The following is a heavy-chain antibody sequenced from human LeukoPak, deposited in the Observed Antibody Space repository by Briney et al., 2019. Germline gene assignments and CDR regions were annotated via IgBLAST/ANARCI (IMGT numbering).Heavy chain of an antibody. CDR1: GYTFTGYY. CDR2: INPNSGGT. D-gene: IGHD3-10*01. V-gene: IGHV1-2*02. Sequence: ASVKVSCKASGYTFTGYYMHWVRQAPGQGLEWMGWINPNSGGTNYAQKFQGRVTMTRDTSISTAYMELSRLRSDDTAVYYCASNLYYYGSGSYAYYYYYMDVWGKGTTVTVSS. J-gene: IGHJ6*03. CDR3: ASNLYYYGSGSYAYYYYYMDV.